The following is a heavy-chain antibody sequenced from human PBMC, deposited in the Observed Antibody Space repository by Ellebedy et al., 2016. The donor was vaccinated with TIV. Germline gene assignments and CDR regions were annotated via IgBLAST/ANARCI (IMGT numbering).Heavy chain of an antibody. CDR1: GYSISSGSY. V-gene: IGHV4-38-2*01. J-gene: IGHJ3*02. CDR2: IYHSGST. D-gene: IGHD2/OR15-2a*01. CDR3: ATFRNLDGFDI. Sequence: SETLSLTCAVPGYSISSGSYWGWIRQPPGKGLEWIGSIYHSGSTYYNPSPKRRVTISMDTSRNQFSLRLTSVTAADTAVYYCATFRNLDGFDIWGQGKMVTVSS.